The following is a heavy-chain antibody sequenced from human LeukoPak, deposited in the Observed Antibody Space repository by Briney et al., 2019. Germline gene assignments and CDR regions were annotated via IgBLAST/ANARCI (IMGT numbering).Heavy chain of an antibody. CDR2: IHYRGST. CDR1: GGSISTSDNY. CDR3: ARDVRDSSGYYLRIFGY. J-gene: IGHJ4*02. D-gene: IGHD3-22*01. Sequence: PSETLSLTCIVSGGSISTSDNYWGWIRQPPGKALEWIGSIHYRGSTYYNPSLRSRVIMSIDGSTNRFSLKLSSVAAADTAVYYCARDVRDSSGYYLRIFGYWGQGILVTVSS. V-gene: IGHV4-39*07.